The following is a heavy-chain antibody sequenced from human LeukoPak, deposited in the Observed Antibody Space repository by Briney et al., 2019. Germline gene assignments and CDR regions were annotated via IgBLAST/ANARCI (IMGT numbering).Heavy chain of an antibody. CDR1: GFTFSSYG. Sequence: GGSLRLSCAASGFTFSSYGMHWVRQAPGKGLEWVAVIWYDGSDKYYADSVKGRFTISRDNSKNTLYLQMNSLRAEDTAVYYCAREPEYSSGWPYYFDYWGQGTLVTGSS. J-gene: IGHJ4*02. V-gene: IGHV3-33*01. CDR3: AREPEYSSGWPYYFDY. D-gene: IGHD6-19*01. CDR2: IWYDGSDK.